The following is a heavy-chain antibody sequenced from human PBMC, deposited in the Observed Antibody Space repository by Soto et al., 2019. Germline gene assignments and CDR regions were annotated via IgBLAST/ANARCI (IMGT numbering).Heavy chain of an antibody. Sequence: PGGSLRLSGAASGFTFSDYYMRWIRQAPGKGLEWVSYISPTSSYTDYVDSVKGRFTISRDNAKNTLYLQMNSLRAEDTAVYYCARAYYYDTSGFWGFDYWGQGTLVTV. CDR2: ISPTSSYT. D-gene: IGHD3-22*01. CDR3: ARAYYYDTSGFWGFDY. CDR1: GFTFSDYY. V-gene: IGHV3-11*06. J-gene: IGHJ4*02.